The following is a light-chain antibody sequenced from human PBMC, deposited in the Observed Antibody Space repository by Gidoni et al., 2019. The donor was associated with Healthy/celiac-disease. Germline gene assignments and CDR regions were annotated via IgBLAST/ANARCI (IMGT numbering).Light chain of an antibody. CDR3: QQSYSTPPT. CDR1: QSISSY. J-gene: IGKJ2*01. V-gene: IGKV1-39*01. Sequence: DIQMTQSPSSLSASVGDRVTITCRAIQSISSYLNWYQQKPVKAPQLLLYAASSLQSGVPSRFSGSGSGTDFTLTIISLQPEDFATYYCQQSYSTPPTFGQGTKLEIK. CDR2: AAS.